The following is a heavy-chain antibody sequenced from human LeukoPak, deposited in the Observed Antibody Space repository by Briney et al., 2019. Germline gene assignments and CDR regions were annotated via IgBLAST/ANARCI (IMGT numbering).Heavy chain of an antibody. CDR1: TFTFSRNC. D-gene: IGHD3-3*02. Sequence: QPGGSLRLSCTADTFTFSRNCMHSIRQPPGKGLEWVAFVGYDGIKEQYADSVKGRFSISRDNSENTLYLQMNRLRPEDTALYYCAKDRLHFTNPLHFDYWGQGILVTVSS. J-gene: IGHJ4*02. CDR2: VGYDGIKE. CDR3: AKDRLHFTNPLHFDY. V-gene: IGHV3-30*02.